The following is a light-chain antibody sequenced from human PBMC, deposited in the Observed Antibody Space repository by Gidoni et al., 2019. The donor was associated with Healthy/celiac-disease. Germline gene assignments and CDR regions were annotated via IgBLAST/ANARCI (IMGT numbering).Light chain of an antibody. CDR3: QKYNSAPT. CDR2: AES. V-gene: IGKV1-27*01. CDR1: QRISNY. J-gene: IGKJ2*01. Sequence: DIQMTQSPSSLSASVGDRVTITCRASQRISNYLAWYQQKPGKVPKLLIYAESTWQSGVPSRCSGSGSGTDFTLTISSLQPADVATYYCQKYNSAPTFGQGTKLEIK.